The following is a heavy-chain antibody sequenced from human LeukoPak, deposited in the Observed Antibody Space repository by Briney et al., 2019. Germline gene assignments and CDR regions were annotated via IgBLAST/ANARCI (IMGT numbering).Heavy chain of an antibody. J-gene: IGHJ3*02. Sequence: GASVKVSCKSSGYTFTGYYMHWVRQAPGQGLAWMGWINPNSGGTNYAQKFQGRVTMTRDTSISTAYMELSRLRSDDTAVYYCARGRSGWTEDAFDIWGQGTMVTVSS. D-gene: IGHD6-19*01. CDR3: ARGRSGWTEDAFDI. CDR2: INPNSGGT. CDR1: GYTFTGYY. V-gene: IGHV1-2*02.